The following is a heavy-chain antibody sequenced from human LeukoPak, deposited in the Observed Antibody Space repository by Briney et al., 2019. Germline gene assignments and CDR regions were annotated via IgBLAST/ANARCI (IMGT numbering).Heavy chain of an antibody. V-gene: IGHV1-69*01. CDR2: IIHIFGTA. CDR1: GGTFSIYA. CDR3: ARGGDCTGGSCYSAHLDV. Sequence: SVKVSCTASGGTFSIYAISWVRQAPGQGLEWMGGIIHIFGTANYAQKFQGRVTITADESTSTAYMELSSLRSEDTALYYCARGGDCTGGSCYSAHLDVWGKGTTVTVSS. D-gene: IGHD2-15*01. J-gene: IGHJ6*04.